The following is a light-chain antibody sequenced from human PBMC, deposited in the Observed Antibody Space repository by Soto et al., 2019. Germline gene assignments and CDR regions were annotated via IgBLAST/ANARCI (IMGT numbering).Light chain of an antibody. Sequence: EIVMTQSPATLSVSPGERATLSCRASQSVSSNLAWYQQKPGQAPRLLIYGASTRATGIPARFSGSGSGTEFTLTTSRLQSEDFPVYYCQQYNNWLSITFGQGTRLEIK. J-gene: IGKJ5*01. CDR2: GAS. V-gene: IGKV3-15*01. CDR3: QQYNNWLSIT. CDR1: QSVSSN.